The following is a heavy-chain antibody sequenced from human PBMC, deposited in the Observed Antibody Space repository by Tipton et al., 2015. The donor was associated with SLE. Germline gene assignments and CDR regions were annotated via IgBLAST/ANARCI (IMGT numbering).Heavy chain of an antibody. V-gene: IGHV4-59*11. CDR3: ARHRGYSIGAEFDY. J-gene: IGHJ4*02. CDR1: GGSISSHY. D-gene: IGHD5-18*01. Sequence: TLSLTCTVSGGSISSHYWSWIRQPPGKGLQWIGYIDYRGTASYNPSLKSRVTISVDTSKNQISLNLTSVTAADTAVYYCARHRGYSIGAEFDYWGQGTLVTVSS. CDR2: IDYRGTA.